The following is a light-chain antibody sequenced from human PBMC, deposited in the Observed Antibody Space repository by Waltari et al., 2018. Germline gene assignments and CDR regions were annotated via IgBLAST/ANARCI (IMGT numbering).Light chain of an antibody. CDR2: AAS. CDR3: QHRSNWPSP. V-gene: IGKV3-11*01. CDR1: QSTGSY. Sequence: EIVLTQSPATQCVSPGERATLSVRASQSTGSYLAWYQQKPGLAPSLLIYAASNRTAGIPARFSGSGSGTDFTLTISSLEPEDFAVYYCQHRSNWPSPFRQGTKVEIE. J-gene: IGKJ2*01.